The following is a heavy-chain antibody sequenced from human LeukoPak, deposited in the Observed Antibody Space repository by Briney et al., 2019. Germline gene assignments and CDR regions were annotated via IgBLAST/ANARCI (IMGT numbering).Heavy chain of an antibody. CDR1: GGFIGSYY. CDR2: IYYSGST. V-gene: IGHV4-59*08. J-gene: IGHJ4*02. Sequence: SETLSLTCTVSGGFIGSYYWSWIRQHPGKGLEWIGYIYYSGSTNYNPSLKSRVTISVDTSKNQFSLKLSSVTAADTAVYYCASHESIAAFDYWGQGTLVTVSS. D-gene: IGHD6-6*01. CDR3: ASHESIAAFDY.